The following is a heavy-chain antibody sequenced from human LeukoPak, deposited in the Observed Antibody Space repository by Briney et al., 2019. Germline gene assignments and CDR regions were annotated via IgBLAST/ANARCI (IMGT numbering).Heavy chain of an antibody. CDR2: IYYSGST. CDR3: ARYEDTAMAFDY. J-gene: IGHJ4*02. D-gene: IGHD5-18*01. Sequence: SETLSLTCTVSGGSISSGGYYWSWIRQHPGKGLEWIGYIYYSGSTYYNPSLKSRVTISVDTSKNQFSLKLSSVTAADTAVYYCARYEDTAMAFDYWGQGTLVTVSS. CDR1: GGSISSGGYY. V-gene: IGHV4-31*03.